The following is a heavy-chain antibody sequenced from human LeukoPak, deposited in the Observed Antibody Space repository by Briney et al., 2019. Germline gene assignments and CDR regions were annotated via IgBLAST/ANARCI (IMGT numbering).Heavy chain of an antibody. D-gene: IGHD2-2*01. CDR2: ISSSSTSI. V-gene: IGHV3-48*01. J-gene: IGHJ5*02. Sequence: GGSLRLCCAASGFTLSSFSMNWVRQAPGKGLEWVAYISSSSTSIYYADSVKGRFTISRDNAKNSLSLQINSLRAEDTAVYYCARGPSTSRFDPWGQGTLVTVSS. CDR1: GFTLSSFS. CDR3: ARGPSTSRFDP.